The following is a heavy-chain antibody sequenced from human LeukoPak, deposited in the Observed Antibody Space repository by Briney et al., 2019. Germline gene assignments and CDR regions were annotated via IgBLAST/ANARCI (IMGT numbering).Heavy chain of an antibody. Sequence: PSQTLSLTCTVSGGSFSSGSYYWSWIRQPAGKGLEWIGRIYTSGITNYNPSLKSRVTISVDTSKNQFSLKLSSVTAADTAVYYCARVRVGYGDYYYYYMDVWGKGTTVTVSS. CDR1: GGSFSSGSYY. V-gene: IGHV4-61*02. CDR2: IYTSGIT. D-gene: IGHD4-17*01. CDR3: ARVRVGYGDYYYYYMDV. J-gene: IGHJ6*03.